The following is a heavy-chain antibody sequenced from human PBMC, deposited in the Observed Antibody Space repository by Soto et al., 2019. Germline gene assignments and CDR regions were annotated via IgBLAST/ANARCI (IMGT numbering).Heavy chain of an antibody. CDR1: GFTFSSYG. D-gene: IGHD6-13*01. J-gene: IGHJ6*02. CDR2: ISYDGSNK. CDR3: AQQLVRNYYYYYGMDV. Sequence: PVGSLRLSCAASGFTFSSYGMHWVRQAPGKGLEWVAVISYDGSNKYYADSVKGRFTISRDNSKNTLYLQMNSLRAEDTAVYYCAQQLVRNYYYYYGMDVWGQGTTVTVSS. V-gene: IGHV3-30*03.